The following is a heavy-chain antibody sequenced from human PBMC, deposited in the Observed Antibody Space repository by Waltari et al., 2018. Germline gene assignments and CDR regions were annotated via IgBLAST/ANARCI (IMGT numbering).Heavy chain of an antibody. CDR2: IDPADAET. J-gene: IGHJ5*02. V-gene: IGHV5-10-1*03. CDR3: ARENYYDSSGFSVS. D-gene: IGHD3-22*01. CDR1: GYPFSHSW. Sequence: EVRLVQSGAEVKKPGESLTISCQASGYPFSHSWISWVRHLPGKGLEWLGKIDPADAETNYSPSFQGHVIISADKSSSTASLHWSSLKASDSATYYCARENYYDSSGFSVSWGQGTLVTVSS.